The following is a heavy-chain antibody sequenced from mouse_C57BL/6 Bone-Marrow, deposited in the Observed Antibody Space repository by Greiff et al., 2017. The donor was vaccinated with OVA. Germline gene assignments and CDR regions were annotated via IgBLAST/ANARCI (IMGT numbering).Heavy chain of an antibody. Sequence: VQRVESGAELARPGASVKMSCKASGYTFTSYTMHWVKQRPGQGLEWIGYINPSSGYTKYNQKFKDKATLTADKSSSTAYMQLSSLTSEDSAVYYCARWKGYFEVWGTGTTVTVSS. CDR3: ARWKGYFEV. J-gene: IGHJ1*03. CDR2: INPSSGYT. V-gene: IGHV1-4*01. CDR1: GYTFTSYT.